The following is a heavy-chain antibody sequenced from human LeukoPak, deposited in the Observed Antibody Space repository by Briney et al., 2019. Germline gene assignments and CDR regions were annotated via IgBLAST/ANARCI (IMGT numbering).Heavy chain of an antibody. CDR2: ISSSSGYI. Sequence: GGSLRLSCAASGFTFSSYSMNWVRQAPGKGLEWVSSISSSSGYIYYADSVKGRFTISRDNAKTSLYLQMTSLRAEDTSVYFCAGDQEMATTPGYFDYWGQGTLVTVSS. D-gene: IGHD5-24*01. J-gene: IGHJ4*02. V-gene: IGHV3-21*06. CDR1: GFTFSSYS. CDR3: AGDQEMATTPGYFDY.